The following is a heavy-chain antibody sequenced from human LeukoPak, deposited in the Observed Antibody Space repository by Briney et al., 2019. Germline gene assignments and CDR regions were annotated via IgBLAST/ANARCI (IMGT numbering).Heavy chain of an antibody. CDR3: ARGPGALDY. V-gene: IGHV4-59*12. Sequence: KPSETLSLTCTVSGGSISSYYWSWIRQPPGKGLEWIGYIYYSGSTYYNPSLKSRVTISVDTSKNQFSLKLSSVTAADTAVYYCARGPGALDYWGQGTLVTVSS. J-gene: IGHJ4*02. D-gene: IGHD3-10*01. CDR2: IYYSGST. CDR1: GGSISSYY.